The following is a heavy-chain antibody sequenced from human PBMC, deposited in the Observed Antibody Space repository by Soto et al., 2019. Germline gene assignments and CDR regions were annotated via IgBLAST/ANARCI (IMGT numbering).Heavy chain of an antibody. CDR1: GGSISSADHY. J-gene: IGHJ5*02. Sequence: SDTLSLTFSVSGGSISSADHYWSWIRQPPGKGLELMGYIYHSGNTHYNPSLKSRITISIDTSTNRFSLNLTSVTTADTALDFCAGLRWEVEKNYVDXGGQVALVTVSX. CDR2: IYHSGNT. V-gene: IGHV4-30-4*02. D-gene: IGHD4-17*01. CDR3: AGLRWEVEKNYVDX.